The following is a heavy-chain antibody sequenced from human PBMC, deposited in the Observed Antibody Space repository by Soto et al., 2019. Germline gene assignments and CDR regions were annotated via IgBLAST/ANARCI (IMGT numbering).Heavy chain of an antibody. CDR2: MNPNSGNT. Sequence: GASVKVSCKASGYTFTSYDINWVRQATGQGLEWMGWMNPNSGNTGYAQKFQGRVTMTRNTSISTAYMELSSLRSEDTAVYYCARGSPGRDYVWGSYLPADYWGQGTLVTVSS. D-gene: IGHD3-16*01. V-gene: IGHV1-8*01. J-gene: IGHJ4*02. CDR3: ARGSPGRDYVWGSYLPADY. CDR1: GYTFTSYD.